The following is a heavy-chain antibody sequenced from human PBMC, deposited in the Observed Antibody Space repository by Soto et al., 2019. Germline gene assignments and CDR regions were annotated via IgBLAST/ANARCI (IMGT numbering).Heavy chain of an antibody. D-gene: IGHD5-18*01. CDR3: ARAETAMVYRLDF. Sequence: GGSLRLSCAASGFTFSGYWMHWVRQAPGKGLVWVSRINSGGSSTGYADSVKGRFTISRDNAKNTLYLQMNSLRAEDTAVYYCARAETAMVYRLDFWGQGTLVTVSS. CDR2: INSGGSST. CDR1: GFTFSGYW. J-gene: IGHJ4*02. V-gene: IGHV3-74*01.